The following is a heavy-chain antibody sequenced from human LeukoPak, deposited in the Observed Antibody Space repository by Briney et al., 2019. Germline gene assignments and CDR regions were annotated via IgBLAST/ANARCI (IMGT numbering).Heavy chain of an antibody. Sequence: GGSLRLSCAASGFTFSSYAMSWVRQAPGKGLEWVSDINGSGSRTYYVDSVKGRFTISRDNSKNTLYLQMNSLRAEDTAVYYCARGLMGGYPRFDHWGQGTLVTVSS. CDR3: ARGLMGGYPRFDH. V-gene: IGHV3-23*01. CDR2: INGSGSRT. CDR1: GFTFSSYA. D-gene: IGHD2-8*01. J-gene: IGHJ4*02.